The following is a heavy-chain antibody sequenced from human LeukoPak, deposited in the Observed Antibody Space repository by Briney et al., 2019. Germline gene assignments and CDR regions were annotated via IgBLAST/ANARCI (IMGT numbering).Heavy chain of an antibody. D-gene: IGHD3-22*01. CDR1: GYIFTSYA. J-gene: IGHJ4*02. CDR3: ARVRSVYYDSNAYDY. Sequence: GASVKVSCKASGYIFTSYAIHWVRQAPGQRLEWMGWINAGNGNTKYSQKFQGRVTITRDTSASTAYMELSSLRSEDTAVYYCARVRSVYYDSNAYDYWGQGTLVTVSS. V-gene: IGHV1-3*01. CDR2: INAGNGNT.